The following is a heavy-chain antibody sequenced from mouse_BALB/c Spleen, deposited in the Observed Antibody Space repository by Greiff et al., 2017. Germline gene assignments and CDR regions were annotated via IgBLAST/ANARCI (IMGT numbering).Heavy chain of an antibody. CDR2: INPGSGGT. V-gene: IGHV1-54*01. D-gene: IGHD2-14*01. CDR3: ARGDRYDSYWYFDV. Sequence: VQLQQSGAELVRPGTSVKVSCKASGYAFTNYLIEWVKQRPGQGLEWIGVINPGSGGTNYNEKFKGKATLTADKSSSTAYMQLSSLTSDDSAVYFCARGDRYDSYWYFDVWGAGTTVTVSS. J-gene: IGHJ1*01. CDR1: GYAFTNYL.